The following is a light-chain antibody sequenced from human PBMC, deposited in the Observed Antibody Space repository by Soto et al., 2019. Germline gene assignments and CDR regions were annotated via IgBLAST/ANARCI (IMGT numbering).Light chain of an antibody. Sequence: IQMTQSPSSLSASVGDRVTITCQASQDISNYLNWYQQKPGKAPKLLIYDASNLETGVPSRFSGSGSGTDFTFTISSLQPEDIATYYCQQYDNLSSWTFGQGTKVDNK. CDR3: QQYDNLSSWT. V-gene: IGKV1-33*01. CDR1: QDISNY. J-gene: IGKJ1*01. CDR2: DAS.